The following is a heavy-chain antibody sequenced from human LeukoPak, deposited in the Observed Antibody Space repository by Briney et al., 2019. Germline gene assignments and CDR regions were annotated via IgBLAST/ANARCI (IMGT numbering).Heavy chain of an antibody. CDR1: GYTFTGDY. Sequence: ASVKVSCKASGYTFTGDYIHWVRQAPGQGIEWMGWSNPNSGGTNYAQKFQGRVTMTRDTSISTAYMELSGLKSDDTAVFYCARDNSCSSSSCGNSYMDVWGKGTTVTVSS. CDR2: SNPNSGGT. J-gene: IGHJ6*03. CDR3: ARDNSCSSSSCGNSYMDV. D-gene: IGHD2-2*01. V-gene: IGHV1-2*02.